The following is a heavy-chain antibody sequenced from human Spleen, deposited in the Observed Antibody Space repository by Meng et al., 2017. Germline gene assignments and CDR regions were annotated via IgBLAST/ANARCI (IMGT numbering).Heavy chain of an antibody. D-gene: IGHD6-19*01. V-gene: IGHV1-2*06. J-gene: IGHJ4*02. Sequence: QVQLVQCGAEVKEPGSSVKVSCKASGYTFIGHYIHWVRQAPGQGLEWVGRSNPNTGGTNYAQKFQGRVTMTRDTSVSTAYMELGSLRSDDTAVYYCAREGYNTGWTYFDYWGQGTLVTVSS. CDR2: SNPNTGGT. CDR3: AREGYNTGWTYFDY. CDR1: GYTFIGHY.